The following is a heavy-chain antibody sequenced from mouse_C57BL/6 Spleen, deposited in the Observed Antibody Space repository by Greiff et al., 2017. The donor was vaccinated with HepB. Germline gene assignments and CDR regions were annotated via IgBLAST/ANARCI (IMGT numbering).Heavy chain of an antibody. CDR1: GFTFSSYA. D-gene: IGHD4-1*01. CDR3: ARVGGKLGGGYFDV. Sequence: EVRLVEGGVCLVKPGGSLKLSCAASGFTFSSYAMSWVRQTPEKRLEWVATISDGGSYTYYPDNVKGRFTISRDNAKNNLYLQMSHLKSEDTAMYYCARVGGKLGGGYFDVWGTGTTVTVSS. V-gene: IGHV5-4*03. J-gene: IGHJ1*03. CDR2: ISDGGSYT.